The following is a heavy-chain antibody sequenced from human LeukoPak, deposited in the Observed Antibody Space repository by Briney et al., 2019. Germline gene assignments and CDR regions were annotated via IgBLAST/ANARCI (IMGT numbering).Heavy chain of an antibody. V-gene: IGHV3-9*01. J-gene: IGHJ3*02. Sequence: GRSLRLSCAASGFTFDDYAMHWVRQAPGKGLEWVSXXXXNSGSIGYADSVKGRFTISRDNAKNSLYLQMNSLRAEDTALYYCAKDIAFGGVIAEWAFDIWGQGTMVTVSS. D-gene: IGHD3-16*02. CDR1: GFTFDDYA. CDR3: AKDIAFGGVIAEWAFDI. CDR2: XXXNSGSI.